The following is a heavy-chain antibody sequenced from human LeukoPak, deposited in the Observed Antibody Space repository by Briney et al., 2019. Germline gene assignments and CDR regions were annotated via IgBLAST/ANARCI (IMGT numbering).Heavy chain of an antibody. CDR2: ISAHNGNT. Sequence: GASVKVSCKASGYTFTSYGISWVRQAPGQGLEWMGWISAHNGNTNYAQKLQGRVTMTTDTSTSTAYMELRSQRSDDTAVYYCARGEHITMIVRWFDPWGQGTLVTVSS. V-gene: IGHV1-18*01. CDR3: ARGEHITMIVRWFDP. CDR1: GYTFTSYG. J-gene: IGHJ5*02. D-gene: IGHD3-22*01.